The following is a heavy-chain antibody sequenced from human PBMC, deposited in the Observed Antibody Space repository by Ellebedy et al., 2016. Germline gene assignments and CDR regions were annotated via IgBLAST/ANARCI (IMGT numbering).Heavy chain of an antibody. CDR3: ARGVVPAAFDY. CDR1: GYTFTSYD. Sequence: ASVKVSXXASGYTFTSYDINWVRQATGQGLEWMGWMNPNSGNTGYAQKFQGRVTMTRNTSISTAYMELSSLRSEDTAVYYCARGVVPAAFDYWGQGTLVTVSS. D-gene: IGHD2-2*01. CDR2: MNPNSGNT. J-gene: IGHJ4*02. V-gene: IGHV1-8*02.